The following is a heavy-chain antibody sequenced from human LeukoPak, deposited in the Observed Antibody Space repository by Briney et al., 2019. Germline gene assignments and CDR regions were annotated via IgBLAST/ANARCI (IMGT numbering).Heavy chain of an antibody. CDR2: RWYDGSNK. V-gene: IGHV3-33*01. J-gene: IGHJ6*04. CDR1: GFTFSSYG. D-gene: IGHD2-15*01. Sequence: GGSLRLSCAASGFTFSSYGMHWVRQAPGKGLEWVAVRWYDGSNKYYADSVKGRFTISRDNSKNTLYLQMNSRRAEDTAVYYCARDRRIISSLYYYGMDVWGKGTTVTVSS. CDR3: ARDRRIISSLYYYGMDV.